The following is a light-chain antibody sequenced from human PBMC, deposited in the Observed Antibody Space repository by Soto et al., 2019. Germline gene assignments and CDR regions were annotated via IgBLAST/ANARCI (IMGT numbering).Light chain of an antibody. J-gene: IGKJ1*01. CDR3: QHYSSYSEA. CDR2: KAS. Sequence: DIQKTPSPSTLSGSPGARVTITCRASQTISSWLAWYQQKPGKAPKLLIYKASTLKSGVPSRFSGSGSGTEFTLTISRLQTDDFATYYCQHYSSYSEAFGRGTKVDIK. V-gene: IGKV1-5*03. CDR1: QTISSW.